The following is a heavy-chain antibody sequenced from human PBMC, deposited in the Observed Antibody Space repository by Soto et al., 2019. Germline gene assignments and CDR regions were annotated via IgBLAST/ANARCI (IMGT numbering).Heavy chain of an antibody. CDR3: AGAQGGYSYYCGMDV. CDR2: IYTSGCT. Sequence: QVQLQETGPGLVKPSETLSLTCTVSGGSISSYYWTWIRRPAGKGLEWIGRIYTSGCTNYNPYLKSRVTMSVDTSNNQFSLRLSSVTAADTAGYYCAGAQGGYSYYCGMDVWGQGTTVTVSS. D-gene: IGHD2-15*01. CDR1: GGSISSYY. J-gene: IGHJ6*02. V-gene: IGHV4-4*07.